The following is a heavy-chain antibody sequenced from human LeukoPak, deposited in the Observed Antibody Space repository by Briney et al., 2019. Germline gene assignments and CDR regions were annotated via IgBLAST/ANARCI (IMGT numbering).Heavy chain of an antibody. J-gene: IGHJ6*03. D-gene: IGHD6-19*01. V-gene: IGHV3-30*03. CDR2: ISYDGSNK. Sequence: GGSLRLSCAASGFTFSSYGMHWVRQAPGKGLEWVAVISYDGSNKYYADSVKGRFTISRDNSKNTLYLQMNSLRAEDTAVYYCARLAVAGTAFYYYYYMDVWGKGTTVTVSS. CDR3: ARLAVAGTAFYYYYYMDV. CDR1: GFTFSSYG.